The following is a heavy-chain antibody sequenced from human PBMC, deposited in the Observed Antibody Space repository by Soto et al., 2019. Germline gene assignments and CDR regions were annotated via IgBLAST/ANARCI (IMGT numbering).Heavy chain of an antibody. D-gene: IGHD3-10*01. Sequence: SETLSLTCAVYGGSFSGYYWSWIRQPPGKGLECIGEINHSGSTNYNPSLKSRVTISVDTSKNQFSLKLSPVTAADTAVYYCARFYGSGSYPTRYYYYYGMDVWGQGTTVTVYS. CDR3: ARFYGSGSYPTRYYYYYGMDV. J-gene: IGHJ6*02. CDR2: INHSGST. V-gene: IGHV4-34*01. CDR1: GGSFSGYY.